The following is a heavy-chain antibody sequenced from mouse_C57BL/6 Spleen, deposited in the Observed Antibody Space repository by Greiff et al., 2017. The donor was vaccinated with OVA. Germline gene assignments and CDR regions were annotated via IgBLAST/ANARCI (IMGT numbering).Heavy chain of an antibody. CDR2: ISSGSSTI. Sequence: EVHLVESGGGLVKPGGSLKLSCAASGFTFSDYGMHWVRQAPEKGLEWVAYISSGSSTIYYADTVKGRFTISRDNAKNTLFLQMTSLRSEDTAMYYCARITTVVATYYFDYWGQGTTLTVSS. CDR1: GFTFSDYG. CDR3: ARITTVVATYYFDY. J-gene: IGHJ2*01. V-gene: IGHV5-17*01. D-gene: IGHD1-1*01.